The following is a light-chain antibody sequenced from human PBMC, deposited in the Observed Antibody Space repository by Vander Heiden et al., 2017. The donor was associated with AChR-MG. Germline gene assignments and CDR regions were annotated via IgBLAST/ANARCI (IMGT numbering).Light chain of an antibody. CDR2: AAS. CDR3: QQLNSYPRT. J-gene: IGKJ5*01. CDR1: QGISSY. Sequence: DTQLTQSPSFLSASVGDRVTITCRASQGISSYLAWYQQKPGKAPELLIYAASTLQSGVPSRFSGSGSGTEFTLTISSLQPEDFATYFCQQLNSYPRTFGQGTRLEIK. V-gene: IGKV1-9*01.